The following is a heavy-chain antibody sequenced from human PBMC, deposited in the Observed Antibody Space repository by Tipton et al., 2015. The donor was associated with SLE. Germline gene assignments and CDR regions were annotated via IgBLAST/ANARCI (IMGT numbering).Heavy chain of an antibody. CDR2: IYYGGDT. J-gene: IGHJ3*02. V-gene: IGHV4-34*09. CDR3: ARTLDTLDI. CDR1: GGPFNGFF. Sequence: GLVKPSETLSLTCAVSGGPFNGFFWTWIRQPPGKGLEWIGYIYYGGDTYYNPSLKSRVIISVDTPKNQFSLKLGSVTAADTAVYYCARTLDTLDIWGQGTMVTVSS.